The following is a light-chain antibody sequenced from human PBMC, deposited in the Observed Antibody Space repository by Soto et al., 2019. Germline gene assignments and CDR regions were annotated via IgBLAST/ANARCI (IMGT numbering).Light chain of an antibody. CDR3: QQYNSYPRT. J-gene: IGKJ1*01. CDR1: QDISHY. CDR2: DAS. Sequence: DIQMTQSPSSLSASAGDRVTITCQASQDISHYLNWYQQKPGKAPKFLIYDASSLESGVPSRFSGSGSGTEFTLTISSLQPDDFATYYCQQYNSYPRTFGQGTKVDNK. V-gene: IGKV1-16*01.